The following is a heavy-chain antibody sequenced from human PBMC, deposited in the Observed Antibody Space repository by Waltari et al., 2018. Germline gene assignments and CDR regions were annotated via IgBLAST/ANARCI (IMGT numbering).Heavy chain of an antibody. CDR3: AREIAAAAEVDY. D-gene: IGHD6-13*01. CDR1: GGSISSHY. Sequence: QVQLQESGPGLVKPSETLSLTYTVSGGSISSHYWSWIRQPPGKGLEWIGYIYYSGSTNYNPSLKSRVTISVDTSKNQFSLKLSSVTAADTAVYYCAREIAAAAEVDYWGQGTLVTVSS. J-gene: IGHJ4*02. V-gene: IGHV4-59*11. CDR2: IYYSGST.